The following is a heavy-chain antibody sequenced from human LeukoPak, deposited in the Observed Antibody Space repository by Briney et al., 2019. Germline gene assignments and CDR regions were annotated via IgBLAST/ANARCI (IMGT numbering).Heavy chain of an antibody. D-gene: IGHD5-12*01. CDR2: ISSSSSYI. J-gene: IGHJ5*02. CDR1: GFTFSSYS. Sequence: GGSLRLSCAAAGFTFSSYSMNWVRQAPGKGLELVSSISSSSSYIYYADSVKGRFTISKDNAKNLLYLQMNSLRAEDTAVYYCARCSGNGYDYSWFDPWGKGTLVTVSS. V-gene: IGHV3-21*04. CDR3: ARCSGNGYDYSWFDP.